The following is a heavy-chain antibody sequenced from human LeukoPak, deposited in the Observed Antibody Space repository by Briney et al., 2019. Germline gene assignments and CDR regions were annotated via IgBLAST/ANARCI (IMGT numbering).Heavy chain of an antibody. J-gene: IGHJ4*02. CDR1: GGSISSYY. V-gene: IGHV4-59*01. CDR3: ASSPGYCSGGSCYPWGFDY. CDR2: VYYSGST. Sequence: PSETLSLTCTVSGGSISSYYWSWIRQPPGKGLEWIGYVYYSGSTNYNPSLKSRVTMSVDTSKNQFSLKLSSVTAADTAVYYCASSPGYCSGGSCYPWGFDYWGQGTLVTVSS. D-gene: IGHD2-15*01.